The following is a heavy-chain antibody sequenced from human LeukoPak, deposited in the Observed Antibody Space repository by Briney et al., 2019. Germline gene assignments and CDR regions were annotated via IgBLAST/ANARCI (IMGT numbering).Heavy chain of an antibody. Sequence: ASVKVSCKASGYTFTGYYMHWVRQAPGQGLEWMGWINPNSGGTNYAQKFQGRVTMTRDTSISTAYMELSRLRSDDTAVYYCARENYDFWSGPLHNWFDPWGQGTLVTVSS. J-gene: IGHJ5*02. CDR1: GYTFTGYY. CDR3: ARENYDFWSGPLHNWFDP. V-gene: IGHV1-2*02. D-gene: IGHD3-3*01. CDR2: INPNSGGT.